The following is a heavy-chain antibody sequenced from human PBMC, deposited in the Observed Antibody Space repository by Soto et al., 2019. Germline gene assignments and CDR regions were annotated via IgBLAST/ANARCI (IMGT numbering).Heavy chain of an antibody. CDR1: GYTFTSYG. V-gene: IGHV1-18*01. CDR2: ISAYNGNT. D-gene: IGHD3-9*01. J-gene: IGHJ5*02. CDR3: ARAPTYYDILTGYTWFDP. Sequence: GASVKVSCKASGYTFTSYGISWVRQAPGQGLEWMGWISAYNGNTNYAQKLQGRVTMTTDTSTSTAYMELRSLRSDDTAVYYCARAPTYYDILTGYTWFDPWGQGTLVTVSS.